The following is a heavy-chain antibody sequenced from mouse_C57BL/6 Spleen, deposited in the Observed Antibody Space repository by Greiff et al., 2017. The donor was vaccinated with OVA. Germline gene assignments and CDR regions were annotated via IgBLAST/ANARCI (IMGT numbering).Heavy chain of an antibody. CDR3: ARGLYGPEGAMDY. V-gene: IGHV1-64*01. CDR1: GYTFTSYW. Sequence: QVQLQQPGAELVKPGASVKLSCKASGYTFTSYWMHWVKQRPGQGLEWIGMIHPNSGSTNYNEKFKSKATLTVDKSSSTAYMQLSSLTSEDSAVYYCARGLYGPEGAMDYWGQGTSVTVSS. D-gene: IGHD1-1*02. CDR2: IHPNSGST. J-gene: IGHJ4*01.